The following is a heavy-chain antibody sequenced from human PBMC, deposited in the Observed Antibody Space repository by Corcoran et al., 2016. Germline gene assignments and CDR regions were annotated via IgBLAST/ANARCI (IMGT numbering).Heavy chain of an antibody. V-gene: IGHV1-69*01. CDR1: GGTFSSYA. J-gene: IGHJ6*02. CDR3: ATGGITGTTYYYYYGMDV. CDR2: IIPIFGTA. D-gene: IGHD1-1*01. Sequence: QVQLVQYGAEVKKPGSSVKVSCKASGGTFSSYAISWVRPAPGQGLEWMGGIIPIFGTANYAQKFQGRVTITADESTSTAYMELSSLRSEDTAVYYCATGGITGTTYYYYYGMDVWGQGTTVTVSS.